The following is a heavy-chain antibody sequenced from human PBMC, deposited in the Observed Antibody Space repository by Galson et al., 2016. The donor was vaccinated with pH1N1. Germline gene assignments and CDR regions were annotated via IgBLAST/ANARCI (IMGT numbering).Heavy chain of an antibody. CDR2: IEDGGGGT. J-gene: IGHJ4*02. Sequence: SLRLSCAASGFTFNNYAMGWVRQAPGKGLEWVSGIEDGGGGTEYADSVKGRFTISRDNSKNTLSLQMNSLRAEDTAVYFCAKADHIWASYFDYWGQGTLVTVSS. V-gene: IGHV3-23*01. D-gene: IGHD2-21*01. CDR1: GFTFNNYA. CDR3: AKADHIWASYFDY.